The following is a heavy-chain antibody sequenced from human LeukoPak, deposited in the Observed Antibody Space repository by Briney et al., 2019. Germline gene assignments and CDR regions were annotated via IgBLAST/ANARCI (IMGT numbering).Heavy chain of an antibody. D-gene: IGHD5-18*01. J-gene: IGHJ6*03. Sequence: PGGSLRLSCAPSGFTFSSYWMSWVRQAPGKGLEWAANIKQDGSEKYYVDSVKGRFTISRDNAKNSLYLQMNSLRAEDTAVYYCARETAMVPYYYYMDVWGKGTTVTVSS. CDR2: IKQDGSEK. CDR1: GFTFSSYW. V-gene: IGHV3-7*01. CDR3: ARETAMVPYYYYMDV.